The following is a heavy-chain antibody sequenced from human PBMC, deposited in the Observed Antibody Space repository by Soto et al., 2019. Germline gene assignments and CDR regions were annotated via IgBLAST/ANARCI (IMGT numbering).Heavy chain of an antibody. D-gene: IGHD3-22*01. CDR1: GYTFSSYA. V-gene: IGHV1-18*01. CDR3: ARDPREYYDSSGYYWDY. CDR2: ISAYNGNT. Sequence: ASVKVSCKASGYTFSSYAISWVRQAPGQGLEWMGWISAYNGNTNYAQNFQGRVTMTTDTSTSTAYMELRSLRSDDTAVYYCARDPREYYDSSGYYWDYWGQGTLVTVSS. J-gene: IGHJ4*01.